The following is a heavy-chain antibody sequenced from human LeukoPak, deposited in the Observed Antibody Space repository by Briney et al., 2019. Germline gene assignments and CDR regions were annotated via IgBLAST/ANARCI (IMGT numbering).Heavy chain of an antibody. Sequence: SETLSLTCTVSGGSINNYYCSWLRQSAGKGLEWIGRIYTSGSTNYNPSLESRVTMSVDTSKNQFSLNLSSVTAADTAVYYCARARGQWFIPRLGFDPWGQGTLVTVSS. V-gene: IGHV4-4*07. CDR2: IYTSGST. CDR1: GGSINNYY. D-gene: IGHD3-22*01. J-gene: IGHJ5*02. CDR3: ARARGQWFIPRLGFDP.